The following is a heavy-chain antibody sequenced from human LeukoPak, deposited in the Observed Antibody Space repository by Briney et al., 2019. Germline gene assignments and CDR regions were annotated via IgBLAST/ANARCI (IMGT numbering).Heavy chain of an antibody. Sequence: GGSLRLSCAASGFTFSSYSMNWVRQAPGKGLEWVSSISSSSSYIYYADSVEGRFTISRDNANNSLYLQMNSLRVEDTAVYYCAKDRNGWPTNFDSWGQGTLVTVSA. CDR1: GFTFSSYS. CDR2: ISSSSSYI. V-gene: IGHV3-21*04. J-gene: IGHJ4*02. CDR3: AKDRNGWPTNFDS. D-gene: IGHD6-19*01.